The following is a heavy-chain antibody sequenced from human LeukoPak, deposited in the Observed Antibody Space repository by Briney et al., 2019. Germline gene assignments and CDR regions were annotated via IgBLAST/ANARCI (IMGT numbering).Heavy chain of an antibody. CDR3: ARAPSSSSWYYYYYYMDV. CDR1: GFTFSSYW. Sequence: GGSLRLSCAASGFTFSSYWMSWVRQAPGKGLEWVANIKQDGSEKYYVDSVKGRFTISRDNAKNSLYPQMNSLRAEDTAVYYCARAPSSSSWYYYYYYMDVWGKGTTVTVSS. J-gene: IGHJ6*03. CDR2: IKQDGSEK. V-gene: IGHV3-7*01. D-gene: IGHD6-13*01.